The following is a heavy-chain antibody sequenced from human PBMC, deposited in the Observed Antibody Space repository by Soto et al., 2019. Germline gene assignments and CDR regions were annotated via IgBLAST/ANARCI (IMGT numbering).Heavy chain of an antibody. D-gene: IGHD6-13*01. J-gene: IGHJ6*02. CDR2: MNSDGRTT. V-gene: IGHV3-74*01. Sequence: PGGSLRLSGAASGFTFSSYWMHWVRQAPGKGLVWVSRMNSDGRTTNYADSVKGRFTISRDNARNTLYLQMNSLRAEDTAVYYCVRDGYPAWVYGVDVWGQGTTVTVSS. CDR3: VRDGYPAWVYGVDV. CDR1: GFTFSSYW.